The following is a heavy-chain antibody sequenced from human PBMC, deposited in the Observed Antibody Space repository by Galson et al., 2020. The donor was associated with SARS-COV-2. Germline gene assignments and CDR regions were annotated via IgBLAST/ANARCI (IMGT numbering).Heavy chain of an antibody. CDR3: ARRYVSGLSPYWYLDL. J-gene: IGHJ2*01. D-gene: IGHD3-16*01. CDR1: GGSITTGGYS. V-gene: IGHV4-30-2*06. Sequence: SETLSLTCPVSGGSITTGGYSWTWIRQSPGKGLEWIGYVYQSGATHYNPSLTSRLTISMDRSKNQLSLKLTSVTAADTAVYYCARRYVSGLSPYWYLDLWGRGTLVTVSS. CDR2: VYQSGAT.